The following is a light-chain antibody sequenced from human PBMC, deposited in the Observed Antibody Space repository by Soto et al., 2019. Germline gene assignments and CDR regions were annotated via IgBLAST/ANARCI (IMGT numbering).Light chain of an antibody. V-gene: IGLV2-8*01. Sequence: HGQSVTISCTGTSSDVGCYNYVSWYQQHPGKAPKLMIYEVSKRPSGVPDRFSGSKSGNTASLTVSGLQAEDEADYYCSSYAGSNNYVFGTGTKV. CDR2: EVS. CDR3: SSYAGSNNYV. J-gene: IGLJ1*01. CDR1: SSDVGCYNY.